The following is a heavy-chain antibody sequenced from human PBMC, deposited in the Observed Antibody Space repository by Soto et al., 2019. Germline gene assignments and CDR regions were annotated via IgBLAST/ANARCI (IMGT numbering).Heavy chain of an antibody. CDR2: IYHGGTT. J-gene: IGHJ4*01. CDR3: ARVHVMVVAGSTFDY. V-gene: IGHV4-38-2*02. Sequence: PSETLSLTCTVSGYPIRSGSYWAWIRKPQGKGPEWIASIYHGGTTFYNPSLKSRITISVDTSNNQFSLKLTSVTAAGTAVYYCARVHVMVVAGSTFDYWGHGTLVTVSS. D-gene: IGHD6-19*01. CDR1: GYPIRSGSY.